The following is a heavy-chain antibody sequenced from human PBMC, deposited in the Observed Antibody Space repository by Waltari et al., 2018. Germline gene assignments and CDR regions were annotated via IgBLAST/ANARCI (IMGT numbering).Heavy chain of an antibody. D-gene: IGHD3-10*01. CDR1: GFTFGGST. V-gene: IGHV3-23*01. Sequence: EVQLLESGGGLVQPGGSLRLSCVASGFTFGGSTLTWVRQAPGKGLDLVSTIRGSGADTYYADSVKGRFTISRDNARDKLYLQMNTLTAGDTAIYYCAKSLGDTYGRYPMDYWGQGTLVTVSS. CDR2: IRGSGADT. J-gene: IGHJ4*02. CDR3: AKSLGDTYGRYPMDY.